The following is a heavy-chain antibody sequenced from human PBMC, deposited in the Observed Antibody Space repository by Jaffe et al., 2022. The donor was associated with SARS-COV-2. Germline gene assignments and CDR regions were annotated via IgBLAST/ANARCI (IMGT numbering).Heavy chain of an antibody. CDR3: AKDLYYCSSTSCPYYYYGMDV. Sequence: QVQLVESGGGVVQPGRSLRLSCAASGFTFSSYGMHWVRQAPGKGLEWVAVISYDGSNKYYADSVKGRFTISRDNSKNTLYLQMNSLRAEDTAVYYCAKDLYYCSSTSCPYYYYGMDVWGQGTTVTVSS. J-gene: IGHJ6*02. V-gene: IGHV3-30*18. CDR2: ISYDGSNK. CDR1: GFTFSSYG. D-gene: IGHD2-2*01.